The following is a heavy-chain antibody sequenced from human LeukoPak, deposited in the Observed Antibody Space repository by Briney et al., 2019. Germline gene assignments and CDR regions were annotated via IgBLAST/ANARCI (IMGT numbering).Heavy chain of an antibody. CDR2: IYYSGST. J-gene: IGHJ3*02. D-gene: IGHD6-19*01. Sequence: SETLSLTCTVSGGSISSSSYYWGWIRQPPGKGLEWIGSIYYSGSTYYNPSLKSRVTISVDTSKNQFSLKLSSVTAADTAVYYCARGRYSSGWTLHHAFDIWGQGTMVTVSS. V-gene: IGHV4-39*07. CDR1: GGSISSSSYY. CDR3: ARGRYSSGWTLHHAFDI.